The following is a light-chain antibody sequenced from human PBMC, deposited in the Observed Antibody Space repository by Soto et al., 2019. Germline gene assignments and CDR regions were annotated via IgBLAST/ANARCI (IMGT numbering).Light chain of an antibody. CDR2: GAS. Sequence: DIQMTQSPSTLSASVGDRVTITCRASQGINNYLAWYQQKPGKAPKLVIYGASTLQSGVPSRFSGSGSGTDCALSRSSLQPEDVGTYCCQRYSRALPPFGPGPKVDI. CDR3: QRYSRALPP. CDR1: QGINNY. J-gene: IGKJ1*01. V-gene: IGKV1-27*01.